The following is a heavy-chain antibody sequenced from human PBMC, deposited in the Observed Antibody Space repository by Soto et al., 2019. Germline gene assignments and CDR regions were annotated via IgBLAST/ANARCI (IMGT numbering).Heavy chain of an antibody. D-gene: IGHD1-1*01. CDR1: GGSISSGGYY. Sequence: SETLSLTCTVSGGSISSGGYYWSWIRQHPGKGLEWIGYIYYSGSTYYNPSLKSRVTISVDTSKNQFSLKLSSVTAADTAVYYCARAYPGTPLNWGQGTLVTVSS. CDR2: IYYSGST. V-gene: IGHV4-31*03. J-gene: IGHJ4*02. CDR3: ARAYPGTPLN.